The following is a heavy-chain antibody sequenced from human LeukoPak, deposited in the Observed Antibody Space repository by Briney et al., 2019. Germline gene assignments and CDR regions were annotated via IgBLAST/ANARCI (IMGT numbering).Heavy chain of an antibody. D-gene: IGHD3-22*01. V-gene: IGHV4-59*08. CDR2: VYHSGSA. CDR3: ARHSMMASYNWFDP. J-gene: IGHJ5*02. CDR1: NGSISTYH. Sequence: SETLSLTCSVSNGSISTYHWSWIRQSPGKGLEWIGYVYHSGSAYYNPSLQSRVAISVDPSKNHFSLSLSSVTAADTAVYYCARHSMMASYNWFDPWGQGTQVTVSS.